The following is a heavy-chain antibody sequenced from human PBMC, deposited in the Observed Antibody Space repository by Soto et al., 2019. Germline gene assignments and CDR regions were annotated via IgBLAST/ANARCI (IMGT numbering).Heavy chain of an antibody. Sequence: QVQLVQSGAEVKKLGASGKVSCKASGYTLTSYPMLWVRRAPAQRLGWRGWINAGNGNTKYSQKFQGRVTITRDTSASTAYMELSSLRSEDTAVYYCARGPGGPDGPGDYWGQGTLVTVSS. CDR2: INAGNGNT. J-gene: IGHJ4*02. CDR3: ARGPGGPDGPGDY. D-gene: IGHD2-15*01. CDR1: GYTLTSYP. V-gene: IGHV1-3*01.